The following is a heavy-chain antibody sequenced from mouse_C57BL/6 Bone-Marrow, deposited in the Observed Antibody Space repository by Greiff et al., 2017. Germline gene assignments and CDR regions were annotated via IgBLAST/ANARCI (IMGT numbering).Heavy chain of an antibody. J-gene: IGHJ3*01. V-gene: IGHV1-54*01. Sequence: QVQLQQSGAELVRPGTSVKVSCKASGYAFTNYLIEWVKQRPGQGLEWIGVINPGSGGTNYNEKFKGKATLTADKTSSTAYMQHSSLTSEDSAVYYCGRSKNWGSWLAYWGQGTLVTVSA. CDR1: GYAFTNYL. CDR3: GRSKNWGSWLAY. CDR2: INPGSGGT. D-gene: IGHD4-1*01.